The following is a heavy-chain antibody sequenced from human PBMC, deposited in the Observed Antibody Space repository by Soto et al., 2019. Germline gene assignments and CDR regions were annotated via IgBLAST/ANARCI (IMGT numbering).Heavy chain of an antibody. CDR2: VTFSGNTV. CDR3: ARVSWREKYGMDV. J-gene: IGHJ6*02. Sequence: PXGSLKLSCAASGXTFSDSEMSWIRQAPGKGLELISYVTFSGNTVYYADSLKGRFTISRDNAKNSLYLQMNRLRAEDTDVYYCARVSWREKYGMDVWGQGTTVTVSS. CDR1: GXTFSDSE. V-gene: IGHV3-11*01.